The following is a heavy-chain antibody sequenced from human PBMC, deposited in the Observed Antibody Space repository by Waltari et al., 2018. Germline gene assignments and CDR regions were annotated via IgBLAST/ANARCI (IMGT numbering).Heavy chain of an antibody. V-gene: IGHV1-69*15. CDR3: ARGFIAAAAPFDY. D-gene: IGHD6-13*01. CDR2: IIPIFGTA. J-gene: IGHJ4*02. Sequence: QVQLVQSGAEVKKPGSSVKVSCQASGGTFSSYAISWVRQAPGQGLEWIGRIIPIFGTANYAQKFQGRVTITADESTSTAYMELSSLRSEDTAVYYCARGFIAAAAPFDYWGQGTLVTVSS. CDR1: GGTFSSYA.